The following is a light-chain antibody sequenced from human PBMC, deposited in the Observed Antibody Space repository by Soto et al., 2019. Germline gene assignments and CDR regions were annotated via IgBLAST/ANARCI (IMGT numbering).Light chain of an antibody. J-gene: IGKJ1*01. CDR3: QQHSHWPPWT. CDR1: ENVRTF. CDR2: GAS. Sequence: EVVLTQSPATLSLSPGERATLSCRASENVRTFVDWYQQKPGQAPRLRIYGASNRATGIPARFSGSGSGTDFTLTISNPEPEDFAVYYCQQHSHWPPWTFGQGTRVEIQ. V-gene: IGKV3-11*01.